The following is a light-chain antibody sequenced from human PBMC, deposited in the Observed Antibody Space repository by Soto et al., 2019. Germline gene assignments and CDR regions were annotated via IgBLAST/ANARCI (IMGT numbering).Light chain of an antibody. J-gene: IGLJ2*01. Sequence: QTVVTQPPSVSGAPGQRVTISCTGSSSNIGAGYDVHWYQQLPGTAPKLLIYGNSNRPSGVPDRFSGSKSGTSASLAITGLQAEDEADYYCHSYDSSLRVVFGGGTKVTVL. V-gene: IGLV1-40*01. CDR2: GNS. CDR3: HSYDSSLRVV. CDR1: SSNIGAGYD.